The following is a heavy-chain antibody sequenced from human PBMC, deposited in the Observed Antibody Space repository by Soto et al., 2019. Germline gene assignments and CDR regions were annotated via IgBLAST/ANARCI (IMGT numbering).Heavy chain of an antibody. CDR1: GGSISSYY. Sequence: PSETLSLTCTVSGGSISSYYWSWIRQPPGKGLQWIAYIHYTGSTKNNPSLKSRVTISVDTSKNQFSLKLSSVTAADTAVYYCARIAVADPLSHFDSWGQGTLVTVSS. D-gene: IGHD6-19*01. J-gene: IGHJ4*02. V-gene: IGHV4-59*01. CDR2: IHYTGST. CDR3: ARIAVADPLSHFDS.